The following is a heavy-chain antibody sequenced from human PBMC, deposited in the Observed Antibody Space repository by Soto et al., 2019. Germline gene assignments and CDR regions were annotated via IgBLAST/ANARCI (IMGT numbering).Heavy chain of an antibody. D-gene: IGHD6-6*01. J-gene: IGHJ6*03. Sequence: QVQLVQSGAEVKKPGASVKVSCKASGYTFTSYGISWVRQAPGQGLEWMGWISANNGNTNYAQKLQGRVTMTTDTYTSTAYMELRSLRSDDTAVYYCARNQAPSSFFYYYYYMDVWGKGTTVTVSS. V-gene: IGHV1-18*01. CDR3: ARNQAPSSFFYYYYYMDV. CDR2: ISANNGNT. CDR1: GYTFTSYG.